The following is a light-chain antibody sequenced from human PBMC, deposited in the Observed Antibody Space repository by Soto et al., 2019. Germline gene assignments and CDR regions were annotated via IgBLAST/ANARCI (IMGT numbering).Light chain of an antibody. V-gene: IGKV3D-15*01. CDR1: QSLTAT. CDR2: GAS. J-gene: IGKJ3*01. Sequence: EILLTQSQPTLSLSPGERAPLSSRASQSLTATLAWYQKKPGQAPGLLIYGASTRATGIPARFSGSGSGTEFTLTISSLQSEDFAVYYCQQYNNWPLFTFGPGTKVDIK. CDR3: QQYNNWPLFT.